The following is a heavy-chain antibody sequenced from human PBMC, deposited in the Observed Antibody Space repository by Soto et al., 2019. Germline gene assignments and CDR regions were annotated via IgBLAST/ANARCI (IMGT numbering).Heavy chain of an antibody. V-gene: IGHV4-4*02. CDR2: IYHSGST. CDR3: ARVEGSSWYWYNWFDP. J-gene: IGHJ5*02. D-gene: IGHD6-13*01. CDR1: SGSISSSNW. Sequence: SETLSLTCAVSSGSISSSNWWSWVRQPPGKGLEWIGEIYHSGSTNYNPSLKSRVTISVDKSKNQFSLKLSSVTAADTAVYYCARVEGSSWYWYNWFDPWGQGTLVTVSS.